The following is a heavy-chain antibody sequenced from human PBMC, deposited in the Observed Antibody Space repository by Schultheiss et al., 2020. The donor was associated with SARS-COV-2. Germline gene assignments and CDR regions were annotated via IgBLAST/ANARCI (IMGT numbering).Heavy chain of an antibody. CDR2: IYYSGST. J-gene: IGHJ6*03. CDR1: GGPFSSRLYY. Sequence: SETLSLTCTVSGGPFSSRLYYWSWIRQPPGKGLEWIGYIYYSGSTNYNPSLKSRVTISVDTSKNQFSLKLSSVTAADTAVYYCARGSIPFYYYYMDVWGKGTTVTVSS. CDR3: ARGSIPFYYYYMDV. V-gene: IGHV4-61*01. D-gene: IGHD2-2*02.